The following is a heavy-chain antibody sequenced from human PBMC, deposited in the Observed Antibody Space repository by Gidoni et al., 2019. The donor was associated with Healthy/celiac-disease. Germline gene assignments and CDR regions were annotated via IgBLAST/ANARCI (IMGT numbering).Heavy chain of an antibody. V-gene: IGHV3-15*01. J-gene: IGHJ6*02. D-gene: IGHD6-13*01. CDR1: GFPFSNAW. CDR3: TTDILAAAGTYYYYGMDV. Sequence: EVKLVESGGGLVKPGGSLRLSCAASGFPFSNAWMSWVLQAPGKGLEWVGRIKRKTDGGTTDYAAPVRGRFTISRDDSKNTLYLQMNSLKTEDTAVYYCTTDILAAAGTYYYYGMDVWGQGTTVTVSS. CDR2: IKRKTDGGTT.